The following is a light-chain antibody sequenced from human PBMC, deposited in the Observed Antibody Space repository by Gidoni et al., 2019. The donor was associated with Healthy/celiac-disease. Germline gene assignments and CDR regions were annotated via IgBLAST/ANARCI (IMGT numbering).Light chain of an antibody. CDR1: SSNIGNNY. Sequence: QSVLTQPPSVSAAPGPKVTISCSGSSSNIGNNYVSWYQQLPGTATKLLIYDNNKRPSGIPDRFSGSKSGTSATLGITGLQTGDEADYYCGTWDSSLSAGVFGGGTKLTVL. J-gene: IGLJ3*02. CDR2: DNN. CDR3: GTWDSSLSAGV. V-gene: IGLV1-51*01.